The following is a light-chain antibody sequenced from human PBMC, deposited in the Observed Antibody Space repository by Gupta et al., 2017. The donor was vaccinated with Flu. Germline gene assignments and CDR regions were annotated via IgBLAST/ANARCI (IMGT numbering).Light chain of an antibody. CDR2: DAS. V-gene: IGKV3-11*01. CDR1: HSVSSS. Sequence: ATLSLSPGERATLACRASHSVSSSLAWYQQKPGQAPRLLIYDASNRATGIPARFSGSGSGTDFTLTISSLEPEDFAVYYCQQRSNWPPYTFGQGTKLEIK. J-gene: IGKJ2*01. CDR3: QQRSNWPPYT.